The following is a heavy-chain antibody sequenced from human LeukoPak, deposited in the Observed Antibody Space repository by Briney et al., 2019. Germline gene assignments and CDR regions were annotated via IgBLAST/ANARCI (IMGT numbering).Heavy chain of an antibody. CDR1: GGTFSRYA. V-gene: IGHV1-69*04. D-gene: IGHD5-24*01. CDR3: ARDGYNQRGLNY. CDR2: IIPILGIA. Sequence: SVKVSCKASGGTFSRYAISWVRQAPGQGLEWMGRIIPILGIANYAQKFQGRVTITADKSTSTAYMELSSLRSEDTAVYYCARDGYNQRGLNYWGQGTLVTVSS. J-gene: IGHJ4*02.